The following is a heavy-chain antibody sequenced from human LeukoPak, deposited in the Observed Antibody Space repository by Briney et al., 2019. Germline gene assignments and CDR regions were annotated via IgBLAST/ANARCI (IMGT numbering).Heavy chain of an antibody. Sequence: GGSLRLSCAASGFTVSSNYMSWVRQAPGKGLEWVSVIYSGGSTYYADSVRGRFTISRDNSKNTLYLQMNSLRAEDTAVYYCARDRSTDWYYDFWSGTHWYFDLWGRGTLVTVSS. J-gene: IGHJ2*01. CDR1: GFTVSSNY. D-gene: IGHD3-3*01. CDR3: ARDRSTDWYYDFWSGTHWYFDL. V-gene: IGHV3-53*01. CDR2: IYSGGST.